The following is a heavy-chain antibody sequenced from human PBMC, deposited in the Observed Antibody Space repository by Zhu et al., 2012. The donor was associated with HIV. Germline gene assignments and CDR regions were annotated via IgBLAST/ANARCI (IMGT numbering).Heavy chain of an antibody. CDR3: AKTPGSTPYSTWYF. D-gene: IGHD6-13*01. Sequence: QVQLQESGPRLVKPSETLSLTCTVSGGSINNRNYYWGWIRQPPGNQLEWIGSIDYSGSSYYTPSLKSRVAMSVDTSRNYISLKLNSMTAADTAFLYCAKTPGSTPYSTWYF. CDR1: GGSINNRNYY. J-gene: IGHJ2*01. V-gene: IGHV4-39*07. CDR2: IDYSGSS.